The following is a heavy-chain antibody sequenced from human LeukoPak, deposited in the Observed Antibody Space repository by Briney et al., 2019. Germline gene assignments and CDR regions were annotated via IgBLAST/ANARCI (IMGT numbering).Heavy chain of an antibody. J-gene: IGHJ4*02. CDR1: GGSFSGYY. Sequence: SETLSLTCAVYGGSFSGYYWSWIRQPPGKGLEWIGEINHSGSTNYNPSLKSRVTISVDTSKNQISLKLSSVTAADTAVYYCASGQWLVPVDYWGQGTLVTVSS. V-gene: IGHV4-34*01. CDR2: INHSGST. CDR3: ASGQWLVPVDY. D-gene: IGHD6-19*01.